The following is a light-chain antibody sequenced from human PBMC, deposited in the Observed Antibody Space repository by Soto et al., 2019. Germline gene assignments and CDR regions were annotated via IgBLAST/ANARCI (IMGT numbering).Light chain of an antibody. CDR1: SSDVGSYNL. CDR2: EGS. Sequence: QSVLTQPASVSGSPGQSITISCTGTSSDVGSYNLVSWYQQHPGKAPKLMIYEGSKRPSGVSNRFPGSKSGNTASLTISGLQAEDEADYYCCSYAGSRNWVFCGGTKLTVL. CDR3: CSYAGSRNWV. V-gene: IGLV2-23*01. J-gene: IGLJ3*02.